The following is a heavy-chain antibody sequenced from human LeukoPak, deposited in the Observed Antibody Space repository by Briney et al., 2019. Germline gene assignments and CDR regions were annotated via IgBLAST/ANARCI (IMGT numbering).Heavy chain of an antibody. V-gene: IGHV4-39*01. CDR2: IYYSGST. CDR1: GGSISSSSYY. CDR3: ARLLGYCRT. Sequence: SETLSLTFTVSGGSISSSSYYWGWIRQPPGKGLEWIGSIYYSGSTYYNPSLKSRVTISVDTSKNQFSLKLSSVTAADTAVYYCARLLGYCRTWGQGTLVTVSS. D-gene: IGHD2-15*01. J-gene: IGHJ4*02.